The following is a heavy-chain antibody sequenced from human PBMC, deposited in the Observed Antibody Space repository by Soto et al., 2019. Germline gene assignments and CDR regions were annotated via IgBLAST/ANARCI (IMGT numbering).Heavy chain of an antibody. J-gene: IGHJ6*02. D-gene: IGHD3-16*01. Sequence: PSETLSLTCTVSGGSISSGGYYWSWIRQHPGKGLEWIGYIYYSGSTYYNPSLKSRVTISVDTSKNQFSLKLSSVTAADTAVYYCARTRYYDYVWGSYRWSYGMDVWGQGTTVTVSS. CDR3: ARTRYYDYVWGSYRWSYGMDV. CDR1: GGSISSGGYY. CDR2: IYYSGST. V-gene: IGHV4-31*03.